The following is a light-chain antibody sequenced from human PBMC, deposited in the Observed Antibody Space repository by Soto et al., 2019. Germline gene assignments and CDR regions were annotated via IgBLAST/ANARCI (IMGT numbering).Light chain of an antibody. CDR2: GAS. V-gene: IGKV3-20*01. CDR3: QQYGSSPPT. CDR1: QSVSTNY. J-gene: IGKJ1*01. Sequence: EIVLTQSPGTLSLSPGERATLSCRASQSVSTNYLAWYQRKPCQAPRLLIYGASSRATDIPNRFSGSESRTDFTLTITRLKAEDFAVYYCQQYGSSPPTFGQGTKLEIK.